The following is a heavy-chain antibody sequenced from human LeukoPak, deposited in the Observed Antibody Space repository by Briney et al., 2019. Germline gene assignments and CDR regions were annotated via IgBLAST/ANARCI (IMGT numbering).Heavy chain of an antibody. CDR3: ARHNNWAFDY. CDR2: IHPNDAST. V-gene: IGHV5-51*01. J-gene: IGHJ4*02. D-gene: IGHD1-20*01. Sequence: KVSCKASGGTFSSYAISWVRQTSGKGLEWMAIIHPNDASTIYSPSFQGQVTISADRSITTAYLQWNTLQASDTAIYYCARHNNWAFDYWDRGTLLTVSS. CDR1: GGTFSSYA.